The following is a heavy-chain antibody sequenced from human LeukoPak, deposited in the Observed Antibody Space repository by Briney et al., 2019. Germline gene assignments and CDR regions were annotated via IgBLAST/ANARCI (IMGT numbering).Heavy chain of an antibody. J-gene: IGHJ4*02. CDR2: INPSGGST. CDR1: GYTFTGYY. D-gene: IGHD1-26*01. CDR3: ARESASSGSFSH. Sequence: ASVKVSCKASGYTFTGYYMHWVRQAPGQGLEWMGWINPSGGSTSYAQKFQGRVTMTRDTSTSTVYMELSSLRSEDTAVYYCARESASSGSFSHWGQGTLVTVSS. V-gene: IGHV1-46*01.